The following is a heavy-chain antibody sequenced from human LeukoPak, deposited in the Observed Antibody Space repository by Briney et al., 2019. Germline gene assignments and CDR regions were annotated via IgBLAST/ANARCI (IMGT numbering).Heavy chain of an antibody. J-gene: IGHJ5*02. CDR3: ARELSDGVVTNNNWFDP. Sequence: ASVKVSCKDSGYTFTSYGISWVRQAPGQGLEWMGWISAYNGNTNYAQKLQGRVTMTTDTSTSTAYMELRSLRSDDTSVYYCARELSDGVVTNNNWFDPWGQGTLVTVSS. CDR1: GYTFTSYG. D-gene: IGHD3-3*01. V-gene: IGHV1-18*01. CDR2: ISAYNGNT.